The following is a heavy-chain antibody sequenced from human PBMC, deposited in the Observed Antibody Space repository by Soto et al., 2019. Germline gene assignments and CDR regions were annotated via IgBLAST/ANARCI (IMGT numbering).Heavy chain of an antibody. Sequence: EVQLLESGGGLIQPGGSLRLSCAASGFTFSSYSMNWVRQAPGKGLEWVSYISSSSSTIYYADSVKGRFTISRDNAKNSLYLQMNSLRDEDTAVYYCARGRIQLWFTDAFDIWGQGTMVTVSS. D-gene: IGHD5-18*01. V-gene: IGHV3-48*02. CDR1: GFTFSSYS. J-gene: IGHJ3*02. CDR2: ISSSSSTI. CDR3: ARGRIQLWFTDAFDI.